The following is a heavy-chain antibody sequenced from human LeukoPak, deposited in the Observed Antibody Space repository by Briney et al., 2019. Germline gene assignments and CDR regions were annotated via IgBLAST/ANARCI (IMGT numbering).Heavy chain of an antibody. V-gene: IGHV1-69*05. Sequence: PVKVSCKASGGTFSSYAISWVRQAPGQGLEWMGGIIPIFGTANYAQKFQGRVTITTDESTSTAYMELSSLRSEDTAVYYCARSDCGGDCSDPYFDYWGQGTLVTVSS. CDR2: IIPIFGTA. J-gene: IGHJ4*02. CDR3: ARSDCGGDCSDPYFDY. CDR1: GGTFSSYA. D-gene: IGHD2-21*02.